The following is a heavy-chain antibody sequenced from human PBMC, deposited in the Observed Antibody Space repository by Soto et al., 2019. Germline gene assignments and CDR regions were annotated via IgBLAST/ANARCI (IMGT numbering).Heavy chain of an antibody. V-gene: IGHV6-1*01. CDR3: ARGSWDDVSGHYYMEV. D-gene: IGHD1-1*01. CDR2: TYYKSKWYY. J-gene: IGHJ6*03. Sequence: SQTLSLTCDISGDSVSSNSAGWNWIRQTPSRGLEWLGRTYYKSKWYYTYAASVKSRITVSPDTSKNQFSLQLTSVTPEDTAVYYCARGSWDDVSGHYYMEVWDKGTTVTVFS. CDR1: GDSVSSNSAG.